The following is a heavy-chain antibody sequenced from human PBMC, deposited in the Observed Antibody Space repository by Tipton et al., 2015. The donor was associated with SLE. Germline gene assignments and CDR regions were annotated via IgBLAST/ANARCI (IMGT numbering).Heavy chain of an antibody. CDR2: MSGRDKTT. D-gene: IGHD1-26*01. CDR3: AKDTRIVGANAFQDYFDY. J-gene: IGHJ4*02. V-gene: IGHV3-11*04. CDR1: GFKFSDYY. Sequence: SLRLSCVASGFKFSDYYMSWIRQSPGRGLEWISYMSGRDKTTLYGASVRGRFTISRDNAKNSLFLDMNSLTVEDTAVYYCAKDTRIVGANAFQDYFDYWGQGTLVTVSS.